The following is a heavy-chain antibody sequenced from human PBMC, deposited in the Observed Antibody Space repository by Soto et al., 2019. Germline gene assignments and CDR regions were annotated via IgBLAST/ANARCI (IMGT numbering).Heavy chain of an antibody. CDR3: ARAYSSAGYYYYYYMDF. D-gene: IGHD2-21*01. CDR1: GFTFSSYG. V-gene: IGHV3-33*01. Sequence: GGSLRLSCAASGFTFSSYGMHWVRQAPGKGLEWVAVIWYDGSNKYYADSVKGRFTISRDNSKNTLYLQMNSLRAEDTAVYYCARAYSSAGYYYYYYMDFWGKGTTVTVSS. CDR2: IWYDGSNK. J-gene: IGHJ6*03.